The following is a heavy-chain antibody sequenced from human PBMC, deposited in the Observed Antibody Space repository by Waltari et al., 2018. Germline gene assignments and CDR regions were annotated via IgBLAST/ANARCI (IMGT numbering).Heavy chain of an antibody. CDR2: IYTSGST. J-gene: IGHJ4*02. CDR3: ARSRVGASPYYFDY. V-gene: IGHV4-4*07. D-gene: IGHD1-26*01. Sequence: QVQLQESGPGLVKPSETLSLTCTVSGGSISSSYWSWIRQPAGKGLEWIGRIYTSGSTNYNPSLKSRVTMSVDTSKNQFSLKLSSVTAADTAVYYCARSRVGASPYYFDYWGQGTLVTVSS. CDR1: GGSISSSY.